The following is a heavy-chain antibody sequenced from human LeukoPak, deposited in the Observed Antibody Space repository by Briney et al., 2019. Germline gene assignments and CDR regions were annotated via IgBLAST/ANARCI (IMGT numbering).Heavy chain of an antibody. Sequence: GASVKVSCKASGYTFTTYEIHWVRQAPGQGLEWMGWMNPNSGNTAYVQKVQGRVTMTTDTSTSTAYMELRSLRSDDTAVYYCARDGAYHDSSGSYYAVGDDYWGQGTLVTVSS. D-gene: IGHD3-22*01. CDR3: ARDGAYHDSSGSYYAVGDDY. V-gene: IGHV1-8*02. J-gene: IGHJ4*02. CDR1: GYTFTTYE. CDR2: MNPNSGNT.